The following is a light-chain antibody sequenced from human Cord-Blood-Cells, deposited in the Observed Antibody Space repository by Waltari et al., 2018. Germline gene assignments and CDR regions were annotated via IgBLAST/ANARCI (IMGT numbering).Light chain of an antibody. CDR2: DAS. V-gene: IGKV1D-13*01. CDR1: QGISSA. CDR3: QQFNNYPYT. J-gene: IGKJ2*01. Sequence: AIQLTQSPSSLSASVGDRVTITCRASQGISSALVWYQQKPGKAPKLLIYDASSLASGVPSRFSGSGSGTDFTLTISSLQPEDFATYYCQQFNNYPYTFGQGTKLEIK.